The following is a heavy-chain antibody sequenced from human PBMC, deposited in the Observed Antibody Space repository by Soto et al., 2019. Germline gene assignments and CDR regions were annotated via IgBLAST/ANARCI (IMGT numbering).Heavy chain of an antibody. V-gene: IGHV3-23*01. J-gene: IGHJ4*02. Sequence: GGSLILSCAASGFTFSSYSMSWVRQAPGKGLEWVSAISGSGGSTYYADSVKGRFTISRDNSKNTLYLQMNSLRAEDTAVYYCARDSIAAGRSDLDYWGQGTLVTVSS. D-gene: IGHD6-13*01. CDR2: ISGSGGST. CDR3: ARDSIAAGRSDLDY. CDR1: GFTFSSYS.